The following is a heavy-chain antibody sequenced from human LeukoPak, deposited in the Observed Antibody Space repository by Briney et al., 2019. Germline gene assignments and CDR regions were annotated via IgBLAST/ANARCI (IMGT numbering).Heavy chain of an antibody. D-gene: IGHD5-24*01. CDR1: GGSISSHY. V-gene: IGHV4-59*11. CDR2: IYYSGST. CDR3: ARDRGDGYNYPYYYYMDV. J-gene: IGHJ6*03. Sequence: SETLSLTSTLSGGSISSHYWSWIRQPPGKGLEWIGYIYYSGSTNYNPSLKSRVTISVDTSNNQFSLRLNSVTAEDTAVYYCARDRGDGYNYPYYYYMDVWGKGTTVTVSS.